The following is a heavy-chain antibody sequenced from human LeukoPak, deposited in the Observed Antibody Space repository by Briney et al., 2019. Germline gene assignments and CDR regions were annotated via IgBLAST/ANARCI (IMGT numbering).Heavy chain of an antibody. CDR3: ARKVAAAGSFRY. V-gene: IGHV3-48*04. CDR2: ISISSSTI. D-gene: IGHD6-13*01. CDR1: GFPFSSYS. J-gene: IGHJ4*02. Sequence: PGGSLRLSCAASGFPFSSYSMNWVRQAPGRGLEWVSYISISSSTIYYADSVKGRFTISRDNAKNTLYLQMNSLRAEDTAVYYCARKVAAAGSFRYWGQGTLVTVSS.